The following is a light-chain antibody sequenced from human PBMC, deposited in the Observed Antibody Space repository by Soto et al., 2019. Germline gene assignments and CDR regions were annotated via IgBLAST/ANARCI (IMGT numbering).Light chain of an antibody. Sequence: EIVLTQSPGTLSLSPGESATLSCRASQSVDSSYLAWYHQRPGQAPRLLIYGASSRATGIPDRFSGSGSGTDFTLTISRLEPEDSAVYYCQQYGSSRGTFGQGTKVEIK. CDR2: GAS. CDR1: QSVDSSY. J-gene: IGKJ1*01. CDR3: QQYGSSRGT. V-gene: IGKV3-20*01.